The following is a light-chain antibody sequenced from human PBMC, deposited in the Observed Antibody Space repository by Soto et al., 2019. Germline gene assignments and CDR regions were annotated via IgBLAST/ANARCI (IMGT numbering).Light chain of an antibody. CDR2: GAS. CDR1: QSVSTTY. CDR3: QQYGSSPWT. Sequence: EIVLTQSPGTLSLSPGERATLSCRASQSVSTTYLAWYQQKPGQAPRVLIYGASSRATGIPDRFSGSGSGADFTLTISRLEPEDFAVYYCQQYGSSPWTFGQGTKVDIK. V-gene: IGKV3-20*01. J-gene: IGKJ1*01.